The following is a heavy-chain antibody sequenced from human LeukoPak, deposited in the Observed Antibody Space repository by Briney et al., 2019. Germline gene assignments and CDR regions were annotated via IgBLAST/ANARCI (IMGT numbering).Heavy chain of an antibody. CDR1: GFRFREFY. J-gene: IGHJ6*02. V-gene: IGHV3-53*01. D-gene: IGHD3-9*01. CDR3: AREATNYDILTGYYYYGMDV. CDR2: IYSGGST. Sequence: GGCLRLSCAASGFRFREFYMSWVRQAPGKGLEWVSVIYSGGSTYYADSVKGRFTISRDNSKNTLYLQMNSLRAEDTAVYYCAREATNYDILTGYYYYGMDVWGQGTTVTVSS.